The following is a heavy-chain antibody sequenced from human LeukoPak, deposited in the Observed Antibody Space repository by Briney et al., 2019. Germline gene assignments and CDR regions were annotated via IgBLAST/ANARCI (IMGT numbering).Heavy chain of an antibody. CDR2: ISYDGSNK. J-gene: IGHJ4*02. CDR3: ARARIAAAGIDY. Sequence: GGSLRLSCAASGFTFSSYAMHWVRQAPGKGLEWVAVISYDGSNKYYADSVKGRFTISRDNSKNTLYLQMNSLRAEDTAVYYCARARIAAAGIDYWGQGTLVTVSS. CDR1: GFTFSSYA. V-gene: IGHV3-30*04. D-gene: IGHD6-13*01.